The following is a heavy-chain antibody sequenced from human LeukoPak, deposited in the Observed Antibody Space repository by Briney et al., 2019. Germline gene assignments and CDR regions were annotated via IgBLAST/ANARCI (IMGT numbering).Heavy chain of an antibody. CDR2: IWYDGSNK. CDR1: GFTFSSYG. J-gene: IGHJ5*02. Sequence: PGRSLRLSCAASGFTFSSYGMHWVRQAPGKGLEWVAVIWYDGSNKYYADSVKGRFTISRDNSKNTLYLQMNSLRAEDTAVYYCARDFLEGPGPRPWGQGTLVTVSS. V-gene: IGHV3-33*01. CDR3: ARDFLEGPGPRP. D-gene: IGHD3-3*01.